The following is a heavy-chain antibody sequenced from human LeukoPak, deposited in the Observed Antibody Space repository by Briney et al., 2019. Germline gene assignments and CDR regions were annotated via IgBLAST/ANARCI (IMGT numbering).Heavy chain of an antibody. Sequence: ASVKVSCKASGYTFTSYGISWVRQAPGQGLEWMGWISAYNGNTNYAQKLQGRVTMTTDASTSTAYMELRSLRSDDTAVYYCARGDYGGNSGRLGYWGQGTLVTVSS. D-gene: IGHD4-23*01. CDR2: ISAYNGNT. CDR1: GYTFTSYG. V-gene: IGHV1-18*01. CDR3: ARGDYGGNSGRLGY. J-gene: IGHJ4*02.